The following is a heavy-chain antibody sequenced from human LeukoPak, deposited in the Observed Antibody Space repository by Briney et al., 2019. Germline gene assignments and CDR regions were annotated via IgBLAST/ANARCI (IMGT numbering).Heavy chain of an antibody. Sequence: GGSLRLSCAASGSTFSSYAMSWVRQAPGKGLEWVSAISGSGGSTYYADSVKGRFTISRDNSKNTLYLQMNSLRAKDTAVYYCAKAMVRGVTPYYFDYWGQGTLVTVSS. CDR2: ISGSGGST. D-gene: IGHD3-10*01. CDR3: AKAMVRGVTPYYFDY. CDR1: GSTFSSYA. J-gene: IGHJ4*02. V-gene: IGHV3-23*01.